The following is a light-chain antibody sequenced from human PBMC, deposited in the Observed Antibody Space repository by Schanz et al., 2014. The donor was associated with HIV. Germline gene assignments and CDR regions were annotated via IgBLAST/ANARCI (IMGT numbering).Light chain of an antibody. V-gene: IGLV2-14*03. J-gene: IGLJ3*02. CDR1: SSDVGGYNY. CDR2: DVS. CDR3: TSYTTNRTVT. Sequence: QSALTQPASVSGSPGQSITISCTGTSSDVGGYNYVSWYQQHPGKAPKLMIYDVSNRPSGVSNRFSGSKSGNTASLTISGLQPDDEGDYYCTSYTTNRTVTFGGGTKLTVL.